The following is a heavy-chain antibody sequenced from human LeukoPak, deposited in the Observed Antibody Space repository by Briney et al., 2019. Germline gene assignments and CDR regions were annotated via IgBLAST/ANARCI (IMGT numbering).Heavy chain of an antibody. D-gene: IGHD6-19*01. V-gene: IGHV3-7*05. CDR2: IKEDGSRN. CDR3: ARQLSGWYDADPY. Sequence: PGGSLRLSCAASGFTLSRYWMSWVRQAPGKGLEWVANIKEDGSRNHYVDSVKGRFTISRDNAKNSLYLQMSSLRAEDTAMYYCARQLSGWYDADPYWGQGTLVTVSS. J-gene: IGHJ4*02. CDR1: GFTLSRYW.